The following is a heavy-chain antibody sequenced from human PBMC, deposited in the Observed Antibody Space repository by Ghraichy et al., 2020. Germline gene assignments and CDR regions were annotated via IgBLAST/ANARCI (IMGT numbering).Heavy chain of an antibody. D-gene: IGHD2-2*01. J-gene: IGHJ3*01. V-gene: IGHV1-18*04. Sequence: ASVKVSCKASGYTFTNYGITWVRQAPGQGLEWMGWINTFNGNTDYVQRLQGRVTLTTDTSTSTAYMELRSLRSDDTAVYYCAKDRLGLTDALDLWGQGTMVTVSP. CDR3: AKDRLGLTDALDL. CDR1: GYTFTNYG. CDR2: INTFNGNT.